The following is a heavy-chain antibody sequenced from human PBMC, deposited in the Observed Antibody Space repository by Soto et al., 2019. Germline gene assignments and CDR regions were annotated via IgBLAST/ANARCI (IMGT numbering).Heavy chain of an antibody. CDR1: GGTFSSYA. Sequence: GASVKVSCKASGGTFSSYAISWVRQAPGQGLEWMGGIIPIFGTANYAQKFQGRVTITADESTSTAYMELSSLRSEDTAVYYCARELVDSSSWYRESYYFDYWGQGTLVTVSS. V-gene: IGHV1-69*13. CDR3: ARELVDSSSWYRESYYFDY. J-gene: IGHJ4*02. CDR2: IIPIFGTA. D-gene: IGHD6-13*01.